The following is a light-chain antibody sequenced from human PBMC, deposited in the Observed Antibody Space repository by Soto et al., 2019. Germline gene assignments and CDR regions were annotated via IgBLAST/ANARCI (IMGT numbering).Light chain of an antibody. CDR2: GAS. J-gene: IGKJ5*01. CDR1: ESVSTN. Sequence: EVVMTPSPATLSVSPVEGVTLSCRASESVSTNLAWYQQKAGQAPRLLIYGASTRATGIPARFSGSGSGTDFTLTISSLEPEDFAVYYCHQRQYWPPITFGQGTRLEIK. V-gene: IGKV3-15*01. CDR3: HQRQYWPPIT.